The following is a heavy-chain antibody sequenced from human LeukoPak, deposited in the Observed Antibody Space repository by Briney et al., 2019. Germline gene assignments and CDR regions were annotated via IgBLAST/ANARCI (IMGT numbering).Heavy chain of an antibody. J-gene: IGHJ5*02. CDR1: GYTFTGYY. CDR2: ISAYNGNT. CDR3: ARVVGITMIVVVITTPHWFDP. D-gene: IGHD3-22*01. V-gene: IGHV1-18*04. Sequence: GASVKVSCKASGYTFTGYYMHWVRQAPGQGLEWMGWISAYNGNTNYAQKLQGRVTMTTDTSTSTAYMELRSLRSDDTAVYYCARVVGITMIVVVITTPHWFDPWGQGTLVTVSS.